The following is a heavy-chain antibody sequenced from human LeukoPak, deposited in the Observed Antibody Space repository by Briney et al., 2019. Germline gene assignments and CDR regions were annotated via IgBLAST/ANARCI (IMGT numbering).Heavy chain of an antibody. CDR2: FDPEDGET. CDR3: ATAAAGTFYYYGMDV. D-gene: IGHD6-13*01. Sequence: ASVKVSCKVSGYPLTELSMHWVRQAPGKGLEWMGGFDPEDGETIYAQKFQGRVTMTEDTSTDTAYMELSSLRSEDTAVYYCATAAAGTFYYYGMDVWGQGTTVTVSS. CDR1: GYPLTELS. V-gene: IGHV1-24*01. J-gene: IGHJ6*02.